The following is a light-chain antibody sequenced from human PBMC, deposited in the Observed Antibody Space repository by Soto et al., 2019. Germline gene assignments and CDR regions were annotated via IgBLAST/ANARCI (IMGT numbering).Light chain of an antibody. J-gene: IGLJ1*01. CDR2: DVS. CDR1: SSDVGSYNY. Sequence: QSVLTQSASVSGSPGQSITISCTGTSSDVGSYNYVSWYQQHPGKAPKVMIYDVSNRPSGVSYRFSGSKSGNTASLTISGLQAEDEADYYCSSYTTSSTYVFGTGTKVTVL. CDR3: SSYTTSSTYV. V-gene: IGLV2-14*01.